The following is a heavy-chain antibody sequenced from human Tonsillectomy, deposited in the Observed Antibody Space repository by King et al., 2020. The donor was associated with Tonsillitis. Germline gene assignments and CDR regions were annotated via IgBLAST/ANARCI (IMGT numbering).Heavy chain of an antibody. CDR2: IRSKAISYAT. Sequence: QLVQSGGGLVQPGGSLKLSCAASGFTFTDSALHWVRQASGKGLEWVGRIRSKAISYATAYGESVEGRFTISRDDSKNTAYLQMNGLKTEDTAVYYCTTSPGRYWGQGTLVTVSS. CDR3: TTSPGRY. J-gene: IGHJ4*02. V-gene: IGHV3-73*01. CDR1: GFTFTDSA.